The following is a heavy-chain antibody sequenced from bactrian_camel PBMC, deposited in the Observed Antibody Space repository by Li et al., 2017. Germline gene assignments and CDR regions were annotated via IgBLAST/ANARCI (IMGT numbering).Heavy chain of an antibody. CDR2: IGSDGTT. CDR1: GHTYSYSRYC. V-gene: IGHV3S55*01. D-gene: IGHD4*01. CDR3: AVRDPLMYGRGWWCDLTYVYDT. J-gene: IGHJ4*01. Sequence: VQLVESGGGSVQAGGSLRLSCVASGHTYSYSRYCMGWFRQAPGKEREGVAAIGSDGTTWYADSVKGRFGISQDNAKNTLYLQMDSLKPEDTGMFYCAVRDPLMYGRGWWCDLTYVYDTWGQGTQV.